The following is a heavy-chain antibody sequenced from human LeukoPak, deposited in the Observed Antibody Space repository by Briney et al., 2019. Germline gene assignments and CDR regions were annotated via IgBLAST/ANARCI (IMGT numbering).Heavy chain of an antibody. V-gene: IGHV3-74*01. CDR1: GFTFSTYW. CDR2: IDSDVSTT. D-gene: IGHD3-22*01. J-gene: IGHJ4*02. Sequence: PGGSLRLSCAASGFTFSTYWMHWVRQAPGKGLSWVSRIDSDVSTTRYADSVKRRFTISRDNAKNTLYLQMNSRRGEDTTVYYCGRERDSSGYPDYWGQGTLVTVSS. CDR3: GRERDSSGYPDY.